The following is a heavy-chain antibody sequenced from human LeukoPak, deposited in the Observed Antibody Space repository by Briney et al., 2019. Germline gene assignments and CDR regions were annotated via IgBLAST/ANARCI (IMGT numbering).Heavy chain of an antibody. D-gene: IGHD2-15*01. V-gene: IGHV3-20*04. Sequence: GGSLRLSCAASGFTFDDYAMGWVRQAPGRGLEWVSGINSKGGSIGYADSVKGRFTISRDIAKNSLYLQMNSLRAEDTALYYCARVDSDCSGGACYTGLFDYWGQGTLVTVSS. CDR2: INSKGGSI. CDR3: ARVDSDCSGGACYTGLFDY. J-gene: IGHJ4*02. CDR1: GFTFDDYA.